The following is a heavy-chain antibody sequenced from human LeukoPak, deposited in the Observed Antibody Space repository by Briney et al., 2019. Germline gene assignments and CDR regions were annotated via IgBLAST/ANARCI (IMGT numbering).Heavy chain of an antibody. Sequence: PSETLSLTCTVSGGSISSSSYNWGWIRQPPGKGLEWIGSMYYSGSTYYNPSLKSRVTISVDTSKNQFPMKLSSVTAADTAVYFCARVDAYIYSGVVTLNFFDSWGQGTLVTVSS. CDR2: MYYSGST. V-gene: IGHV4-39*06. D-gene: IGHD4-23*01. CDR1: GGSISSSSYN. J-gene: IGHJ4*02. CDR3: ARVDAYIYSGVVTLNFFDS.